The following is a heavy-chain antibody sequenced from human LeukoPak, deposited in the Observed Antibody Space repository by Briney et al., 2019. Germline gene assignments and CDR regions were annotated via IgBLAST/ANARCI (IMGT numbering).Heavy chain of an antibody. J-gene: IGHJ5*01. CDR2: INHSGST. CDR1: GFTFSSYA. Sequence: GSPRLSCAASGFTFSSYAMSWIRQPPGKGLEWIGEINHSGSTNYNPSLKSRVTISVDTSKNQFPLKLSSVTAADTAVYYCARGRWFDYWGQGTLVTVSS. CDR3: ARGRWFDY. V-gene: IGHV4-34*01.